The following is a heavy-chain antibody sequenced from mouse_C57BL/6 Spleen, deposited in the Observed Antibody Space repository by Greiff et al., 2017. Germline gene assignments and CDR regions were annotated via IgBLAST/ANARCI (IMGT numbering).Heavy chain of an antibody. Sequence: VQRVESGAELVKPGASVKISCKASGYAFSSYWMNWVKQRPGKGLEWIGQIYPGDGDTNYNGKFKGKATLTADKSSSTAYMRLSSLTSEDSAVYFCARRDYSNYGDYWGQGTSVTVSS. CDR2: IYPGDGDT. J-gene: IGHJ4*01. D-gene: IGHD2-5*01. V-gene: IGHV1-80*01. CDR3: ARRDYSNYGDY. CDR1: GYAFSSYW.